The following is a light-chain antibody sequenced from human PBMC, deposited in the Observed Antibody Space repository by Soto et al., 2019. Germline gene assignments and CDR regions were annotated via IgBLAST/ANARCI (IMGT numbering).Light chain of an antibody. CDR3: QQYGSSLRT. J-gene: IGKJ1*01. CDR2: AAS. Sequence: EIVLTQSACTLSLSPGERATLSCRASQSVRSSYLAWYQQKPGQAPRLLIYAASSRATGIPDRFSGSGYGTDFTLTISRLETEDFAVYYCQQYGSSLRTFGQGTKVDIK. V-gene: IGKV3-20*01. CDR1: QSVRSSY.